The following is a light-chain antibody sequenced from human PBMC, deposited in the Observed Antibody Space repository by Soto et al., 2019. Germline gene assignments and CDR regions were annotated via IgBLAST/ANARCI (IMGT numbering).Light chain of an antibody. V-gene: IGKV3-20*01. Sequence: EIVLTQSPGTLSLSPGEGATLTCTTSQSINSDYLAWYQQKPGQAPRLLIYATSRRAPGSPDRISCSGSGTDFTLTISRLEPEDFAVYYCQQYGSTPLTFGGGTKVEIK. CDR3: QQYGSTPLT. CDR2: ATS. CDR1: QSINSDY. J-gene: IGKJ4*01.